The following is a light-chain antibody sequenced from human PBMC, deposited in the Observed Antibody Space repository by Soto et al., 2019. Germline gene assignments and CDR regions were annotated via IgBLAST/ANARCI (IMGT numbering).Light chain of an antibody. J-gene: IGLJ3*02. Sequence: QSVLTQPPSVSGAPGQRVTISCTGSSSNIGAGYDVHWYQQLPGKSPRLLIYGNIYRPSGVPDRFSGSKSGTSASLAITGLQAEDEADYYCQSSDSSLSGSGVVFGGGTKLTVL. V-gene: IGLV1-40*01. CDR1: SSNIGAGYD. CDR2: GNI. CDR3: QSSDSSLSGSGVV.